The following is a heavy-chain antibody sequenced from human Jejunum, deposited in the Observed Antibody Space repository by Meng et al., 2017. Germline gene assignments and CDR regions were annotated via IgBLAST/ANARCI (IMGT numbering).Heavy chain of an antibody. V-gene: IGHV3-72*01. D-gene: IGHD4-17*01. CDR2: ARIKANSYTT. CDR3: ARVGPRETYGFDY. CDR1: GFTFSDHY. J-gene: IGHJ4*02. Sequence: GGSLRLSCAASGFTFSDHYMDWVRQAPGKGLEWVGRARIKANSYTTEYAESVKGRFTISRDDSKNVLYLQMNSLKTEDTAVYYCARVGPRETYGFDYWGQGTLVTVSS.